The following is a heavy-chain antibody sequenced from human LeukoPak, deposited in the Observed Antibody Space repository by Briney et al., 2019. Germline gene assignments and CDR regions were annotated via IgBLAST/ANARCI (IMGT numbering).Heavy chain of an antibody. CDR1: GGSFSGYY. V-gene: IGHV4-34*01. CDR3: ARDVVVPAAMRGYYYYCGMDV. CDR2: INHSGST. Sequence: SETLSLTCAVYGGSFSGYYWSWIRQPPGKGLEWIGEINHSGSTNYNPSLKSRVTISVDTSKNQFSLKLSSVTAADTAVYYCARDVVVPAAMRGYYYYCGMDVWGKGTTVTVSS. D-gene: IGHD2-2*01. J-gene: IGHJ6*04.